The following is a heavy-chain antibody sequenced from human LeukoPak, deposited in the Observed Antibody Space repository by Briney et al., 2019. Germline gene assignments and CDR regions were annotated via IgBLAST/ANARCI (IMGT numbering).Heavy chain of an antibody. CDR2: IYYSGST. CDR1: VGSISSSSYY. D-gene: IGHD3-3*01. V-gene: IGHV4-39*01. CDR3: AGSYDFWSGYRGWFDP. Sequence: SETLSLTCTVSVGSISSSSYYWGWIRQPPGKGLEWIGSIYYSGSTYYNPSLKSRVTISVDTSKNQFSLKQSSVTAADTAVYYCAGSYDFWSGYRGWFDPWGQGTLVTVSS. J-gene: IGHJ5*02.